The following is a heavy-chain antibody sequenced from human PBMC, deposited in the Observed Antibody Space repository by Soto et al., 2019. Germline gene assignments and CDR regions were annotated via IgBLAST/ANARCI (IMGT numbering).Heavy chain of an antibody. CDR3: ARDAGSYAHPYFDY. CDR2: ISYDGSNK. V-gene: IGHV3-30-3*01. CDR1: GFTFSSYA. Sequence: GGSLRLSCAASGFTFSSYAMHWVRQAPGKGLEWVAVISYDGSNKYYAESVKGRFTISRDNSKNTLYLQMNSLRAEDTAVYYCARDAGSYAHPYFDYWGQGTLVTVSS. D-gene: IGHD3-16*01. J-gene: IGHJ4*02.